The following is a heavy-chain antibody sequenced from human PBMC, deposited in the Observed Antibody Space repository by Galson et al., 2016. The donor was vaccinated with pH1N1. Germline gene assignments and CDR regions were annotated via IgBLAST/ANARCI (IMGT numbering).Heavy chain of an antibody. CDR1: GGPITNRDYY. J-gene: IGHJ4*02. Sequence: ETLSLPCVVSGGPITNRDYYWGWIRQPPGKGLDWITAIYYTGNTYYNPSLKSRVSISVDTSKNQFSLNVTSVTAADTAIYYCARIYYGEYIDFWGQGILVTVSS. V-gene: IGHV4-39*07. D-gene: IGHD4-17*01. CDR3: ARIYYGEYIDF. CDR2: IYYTGNT.